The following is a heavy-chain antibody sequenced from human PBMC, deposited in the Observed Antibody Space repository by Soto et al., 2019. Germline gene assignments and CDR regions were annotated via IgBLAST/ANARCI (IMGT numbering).Heavy chain of an antibody. J-gene: IGHJ5*02. V-gene: IGHV4-39*01. CDR1: GGSIISSSYY. CDR3: ARQATGYYYGWFDP. D-gene: IGHD3-22*01. Sequence: PLEILSLTCTVSGGSIISSSYYWGWIRQPPGKGLEWIGYIYYSGSTYYNPSLKSRVTISVDTSKNQFSLKLTSVTAADTVVYFCARQATGYYYGWFDPWGQGTLVTVSS. CDR2: IYYSGST.